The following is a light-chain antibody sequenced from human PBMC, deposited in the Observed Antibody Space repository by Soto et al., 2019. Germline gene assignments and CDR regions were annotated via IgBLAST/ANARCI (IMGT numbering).Light chain of an antibody. J-gene: IGKJ1*01. V-gene: IGKV2-24*01. CDR2: QIS. CDR1: RILLHSGGNTY. CDR3: MQSLQLRT. Sequence: DIVLTQTPLSSPVTLGQPASFSCMSSRILLHSGGNTYLSWLHQRPGQPPRLLIYQISKRLSGVPDRFSGSGAGTSFTLKISRVEAQDVGIYFCMQSLQLRTFGQGTKVDI.